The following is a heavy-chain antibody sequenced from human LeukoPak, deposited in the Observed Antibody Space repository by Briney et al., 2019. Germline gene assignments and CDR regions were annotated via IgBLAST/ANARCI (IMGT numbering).Heavy chain of an antibody. V-gene: IGHV1-69*13. D-gene: IGHD1-26*01. CDR3: ARQGAHYGMDV. Sequence: SVTVSCTASGGTFSSYAISWVRQAPGQGLEWMGGIIPIFGTANYAQKFQGRVTITADESTSTAYMELSSLRSGDTAVYYCARQGAHYGMDVWGQGTTVTVSS. CDR1: GGTFSSYA. J-gene: IGHJ6*02. CDR2: IIPIFGTA.